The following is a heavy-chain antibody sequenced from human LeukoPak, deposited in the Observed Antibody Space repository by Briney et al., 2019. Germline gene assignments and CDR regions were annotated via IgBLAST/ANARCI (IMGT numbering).Heavy chain of an antibody. J-gene: IGHJ6*03. D-gene: IGHD6-13*01. CDR3: ARRAAAVGTFYMDV. V-gene: IGHV4-59*01. CDR2: IYYSGGT. Sequence: SETLSLTCTVSGGSISPFYWLWIRQPPGKGLEWIGYIYYSGGTNSNPSLRSRLTMSVDTSKNQVPLKLNSVTAADTAIYYCARRAAAVGTFYMDVWGEGTTVTVSS. CDR1: GGSISPFY.